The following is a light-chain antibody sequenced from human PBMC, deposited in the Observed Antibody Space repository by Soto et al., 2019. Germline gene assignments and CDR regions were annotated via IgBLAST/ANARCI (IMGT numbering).Light chain of an antibody. V-gene: IGLV2-14*01. Sequence: QSVLTQPASVSGSPGQSIAISCTGTSSDVGGYNHVSWYQQQPGKAPKLVIYDVSNRPSGVSDRFSGSKSGSTASLTISGLQTEDEADYYCSSYTSSSTPEFGGGTKVTVL. CDR2: DVS. CDR1: SSDVGGYNH. J-gene: IGLJ3*02. CDR3: SSYTSSSTPE.